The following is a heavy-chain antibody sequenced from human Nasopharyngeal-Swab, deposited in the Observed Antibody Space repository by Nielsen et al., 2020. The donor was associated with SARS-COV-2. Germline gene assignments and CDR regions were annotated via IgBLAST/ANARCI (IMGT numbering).Heavy chain of an antibody. Sequence: GESLKISCAAFGFTFSGYWMSWVRQAPGKGLEWVANIKQDGSETYYVDSVKGRFTISRDNAKNSLYLQMNSLRAEDTAVFYCVRLSIAAAGVDFWGQGTLVTVSS. CDR2: IKQDGSET. J-gene: IGHJ4*02. CDR3: VRLSIAAAGVDF. V-gene: IGHV3-7*01. CDR1: GFTFSGYW. D-gene: IGHD6-13*01.